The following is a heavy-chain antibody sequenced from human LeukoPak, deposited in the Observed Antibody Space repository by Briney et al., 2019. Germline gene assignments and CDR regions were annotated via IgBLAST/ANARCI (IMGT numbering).Heavy chain of an antibody. V-gene: IGHV4-34*01. CDR3: ARDTHEYGSGSYYDDTFDS. J-gene: IGHJ3*02. CDR2: INHSGST. D-gene: IGHD3-10*01. CDR1: GGSFSGYY. Sequence: PSETLSLTCAVYGGSFSGYYWSWIRQPPGKGLEWIGEINHSGSTNYNPSLKSRVTISVDTSKNQFSLKLSSVTAADTAVYYCARDTHEYGSGSYYDDTFDSWGQGTVVTVSS.